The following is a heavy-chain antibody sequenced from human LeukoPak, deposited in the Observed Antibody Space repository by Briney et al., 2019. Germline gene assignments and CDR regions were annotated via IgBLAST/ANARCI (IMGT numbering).Heavy chain of an antibody. CDR1: GGAVSSVVYT. CDR2: IYYIGST. J-gene: IGHJ6*02. V-gene: IGHV4-61*08. CDR3: ASAPTYYDFWGGYIYYYYGMDV. Sequence: SETLSLTCTVSGGAVSSVVYTWSWSCQPPGKGLWRGGDIYYIGSTNYNPSLKSRVTISVDTSKNQFSLKLSSVTAADTAVYYCASAPTYYDFWGGYIYYYYGMDVWGQGTTVTVSS. D-gene: IGHD3-3*01.